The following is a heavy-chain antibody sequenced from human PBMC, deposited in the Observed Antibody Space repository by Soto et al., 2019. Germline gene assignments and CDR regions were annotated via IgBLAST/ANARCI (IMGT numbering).Heavy chain of an antibody. J-gene: IGHJ4*02. CDR3: ARDGLALISRYGSGSMGY. Sequence: ASVKVSCKASGYTFTSYGISWVRQAPGQGLEWMGWISAYNGNTNYAQKLQGRVTMTTDTSTSTAYMELRSLRSDDTAVYYCARDGLALISRYGSGSMGYWGQGTLVTVSS. D-gene: IGHD3-10*01. V-gene: IGHV1-18*01. CDR1: GYTFTSYG. CDR2: ISAYNGNT.